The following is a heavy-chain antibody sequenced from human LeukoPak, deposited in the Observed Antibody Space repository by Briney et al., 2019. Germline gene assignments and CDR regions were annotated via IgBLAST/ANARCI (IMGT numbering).Heavy chain of an antibody. J-gene: IGHJ2*01. D-gene: IGHD4-11*01. CDR1: GGSISNNNYY. CDR3: AKLTVSFHWYFDL. CDR2: IYYSGST. V-gene: IGHV4-39*01. Sequence: PSETLSLTCTVSGGSISNNNYYWGWIRQPPGKVLEWIGYIYYSGSTYYSPSLKSRVTISVDTSNNRFSLKLSSVTAADTAVYYCAKLTVSFHWYFDLRGRGTLVTVSS.